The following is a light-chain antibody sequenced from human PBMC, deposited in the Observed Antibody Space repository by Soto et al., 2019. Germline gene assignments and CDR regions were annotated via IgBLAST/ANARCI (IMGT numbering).Light chain of an antibody. J-gene: IGLJ1*01. CDR3: SSFTSSTTYV. CDR2: NVN. CDR1: SSDVGNYNY. Sequence: QSVLTQSASVSGSPGQSITISCTGTSSDVGNYNYVSWYQQHPGEVPKLIIFNVNNRPSGVSNRFSGSKSGNTASLTISGLQAEDEADYYCSSFTSSTTYVFGTGTKVNRP. V-gene: IGLV2-14*01.